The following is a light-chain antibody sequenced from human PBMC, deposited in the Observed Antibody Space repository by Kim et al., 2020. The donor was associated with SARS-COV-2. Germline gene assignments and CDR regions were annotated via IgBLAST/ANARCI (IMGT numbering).Light chain of an antibody. J-gene: IGKJ5*01. V-gene: IGKV3-15*01. CDR3: QQYNNWPPIT. CDR2: GAS. Sequence: SQGERAPHSCRASQSVSSNLAWYQQKPGQAPRLLIYGASTRATGIPARFSGSGSGTEFTLTISSLQSEDFAVYYCQQYNNWPPITFGQGTRLEIK. CDR1: QSVSSN.